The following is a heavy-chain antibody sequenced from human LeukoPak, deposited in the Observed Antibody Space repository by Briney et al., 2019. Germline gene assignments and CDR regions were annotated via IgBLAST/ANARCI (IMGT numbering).Heavy chain of an antibody. Sequence: SETLSLTCTVSGGSISSSSYYWGWIRQPPGKGLEWIGSIYYSGSTYYNPSLKSRVTISVDTSKNQFSLKLSSVTAADTAVYYCARRRADYYVRRDFDYWGQGTLVTVSS. CDR3: ARRRADYYVRRDFDY. CDR1: GGSISSSSYY. CDR2: IYYSGST. D-gene: IGHD3-10*02. J-gene: IGHJ4*02. V-gene: IGHV4-39*01.